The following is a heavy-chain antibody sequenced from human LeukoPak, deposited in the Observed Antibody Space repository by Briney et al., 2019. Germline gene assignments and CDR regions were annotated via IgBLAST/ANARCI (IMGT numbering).Heavy chain of an antibody. Sequence: GGSLRLSCAASGFTFSSYGMSWVRQAPGKGLEWVSGITGSGGSTYYTDSVNGRLTISRDNSKNTLYLQMNSLGAEDTAVYYCARGGSYLSAFDIWGQGTMVTVSS. CDR1: GFTFSSYG. CDR3: ARGGSYLSAFDI. D-gene: IGHD1-26*01. CDR2: ITGSGGST. V-gene: IGHV3-23*01. J-gene: IGHJ3*02.